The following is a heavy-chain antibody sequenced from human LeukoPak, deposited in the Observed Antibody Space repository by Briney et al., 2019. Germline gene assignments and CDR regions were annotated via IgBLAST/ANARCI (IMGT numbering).Heavy chain of an antibody. Sequence: SETLTLTCTVSGGSISSYYWSWIRQPPGKGLEWIGYIYYSGSTNYNPSLKSRVTISVDTSKNQFSLKLSSVTAADTAVYYCARRNVGYRSGQLDYWGQGTLVTVSS. CDR3: ARRNVGYRSGQLDY. D-gene: IGHD6-19*01. J-gene: IGHJ4*02. CDR2: IYYSGST. V-gene: IGHV4-59*01. CDR1: GGSISSYY.